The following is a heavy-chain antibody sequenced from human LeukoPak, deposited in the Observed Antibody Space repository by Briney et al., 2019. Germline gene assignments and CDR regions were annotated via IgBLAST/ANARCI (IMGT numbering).Heavy chain of an antibody. CDR1: GYTFTGYY. J-gene: IGHJ4*02. D-gene: IGHD4-23*01. V-gene: IGHV1-2*02. CDR3: ARVSDYGGSGGTDFDY. Sequence: VASVKVSCKASGYTFTGYYMHWVRQAPGQGLEWMGWINPNSGGTNYAQKFQGRVTMTRVTSISTAYMELSRLRSDDTAVYYCARVSDYGGSGGTDFDYWGQGTLATVSS. CDR2: INPNSGGT.